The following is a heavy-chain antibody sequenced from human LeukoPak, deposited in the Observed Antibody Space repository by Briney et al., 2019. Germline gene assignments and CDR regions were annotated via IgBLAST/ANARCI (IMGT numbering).Heavy chain of an antibody. CDR2: VGGNGGRG. Sequence: PGGSLRLSCAASGFTFRSYAMGWVRQAPGKGLEWVSSVGGNGGRGYYADSVKGRFTISRDNSKNTLFLQMNSLRAEDTAVYYCAKLGASGSYLYYFDFWGQGTLVTVSS. V-gene: IGHV3-23*01. CDR1: GFTFRSYA. D-gene: IGHD1-26*01. J-gene: IGHJ4*02. CDR3: AKLGASGSYLYYFDF.